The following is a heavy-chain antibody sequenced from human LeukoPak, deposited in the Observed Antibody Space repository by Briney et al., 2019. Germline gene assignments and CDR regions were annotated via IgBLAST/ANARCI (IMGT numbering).Heavy chain of an antibody. CDR3: ARVYCSNTSCYFDP. CDR2: IYYSGST. J-gene: IGHJ5*02. V-gene: IGHV4-39*07. Sequence: SETLSLTCTVSGGSISSSSYYWGWIRQPPGKGLEWIGSIYYSGSTYYNPSLKSRVTISVATSRNQFSLKLSSVTAADTAVYFCARVYCSNTSCYFDPWGQGTLVTVSS. D-gene: IGHD2-2*01. CDR1: GGSISSSSYY.